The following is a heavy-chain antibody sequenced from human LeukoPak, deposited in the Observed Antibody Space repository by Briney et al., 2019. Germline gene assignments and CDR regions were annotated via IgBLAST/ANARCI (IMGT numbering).Heavy chain of an antibody. CDR1: GFTFSRYA. CDR3: AKHGENCGDSCLVDS. J-gene: IGHJ5*01. V-gene: IGHV3-23*01. Sequence: GGSLRLSCAASGFTFSRYAMSWVRQAPGKGLEWISAISGSGGSTYYADSVKGRFTISRDNSKNTLYLQMNSLRAEDTAVYHCAKHGENCGDSCLVDSWGQGTLVTASS. D-gene: IGHD4-17*01. CDR2: ISGSGGST.